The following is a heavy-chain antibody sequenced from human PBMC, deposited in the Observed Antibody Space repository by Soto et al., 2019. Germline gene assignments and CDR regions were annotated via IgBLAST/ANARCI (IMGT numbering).Heavy chain of an antibody. D-gene: IGHD6-13*01. CDR1: GYTFTSYA. CDR3: ARIAASGIVHDFDF. J-gene: IGHJ4*02. CDR2: ISAHSGNT. V-gene: IGHV1-18*01. Sequence: QVQLVQSEGEVKKPGASVKISCRASGYTFTSYAINWVRQARGQGLQWMGWISAHSGNTNHAQKVQGRVTMTTDTSTSTAYMELRSLRSDDTDIYYCARIAASGIVHDFDFWGQGTLVTVSS.